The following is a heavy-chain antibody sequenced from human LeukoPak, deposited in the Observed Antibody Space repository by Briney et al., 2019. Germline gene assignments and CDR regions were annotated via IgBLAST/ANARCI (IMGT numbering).Heavy chain of an antibody. Sequence: PSETLSLTCTVSGDSISNNYWSWIRQPPGKGLEWIGYIYYSGSTNYNPSLKSRDTISVDTSKNQFSLSLTSVTAADTAMYYCARSRWFDPWGQGTLVTVSS. CDR3: ARSRWFDP. J-gene: IGHJ5*02. CDR2: IYYSGST. CDR1: GDSISNNY. V-gene: IGHV4-59*01.